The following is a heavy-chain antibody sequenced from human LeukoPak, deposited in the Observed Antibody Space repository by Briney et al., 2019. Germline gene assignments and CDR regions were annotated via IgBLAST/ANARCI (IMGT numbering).Heavy chain of an antibody. CDR2: IHHSGSS. CDR3: ARENGDYALDY. V-gene: IGHV4-59*02. D-gene: IGHD4-17*01. CDR1: GTTVSIDY. Sequence: SETLSLTCTVSGTTVSIDYWSWIRQPPGKGLEWVGSIHHSGSSEYNSSLNNRVTISLDKSKNQFSLSLTSVTVADTAVYYCARENGDYALDYWGQGTLVTVSS. J-gene: IGHJ4*02.